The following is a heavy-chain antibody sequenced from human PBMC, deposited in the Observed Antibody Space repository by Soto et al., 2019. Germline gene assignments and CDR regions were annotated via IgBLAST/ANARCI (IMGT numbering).Heavy chain of an antibody. V-gene: IGHV1-8*01. CDR2: RNPNSGNT. J-gene: IGHJ6*03. D-gene: IGHD3-10*01. Sequence: QVQLVQSGAEVKKPGASVKVSCKASGYTFTSYDINWVRQATGQGLEWMGWRNPNSGNTGYAQKFQGRVTMTRNTSISTAYMELSSLRSEDTAVYYCARGLSGDPSGYYYYYMDVWGKGTTVTVSS. CDR1: GYTFTSYD. CDR3: ARGLSGDPSGYYYYYMDV.